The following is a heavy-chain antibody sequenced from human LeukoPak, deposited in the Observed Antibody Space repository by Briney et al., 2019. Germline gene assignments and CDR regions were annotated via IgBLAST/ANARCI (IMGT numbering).Heavy chain of an antibody. CDR1: GYSFTSYW. V-gene: IGHV5-51*01. D-gene: IGHD2-21*02. CDR2: IYPGVSDT. J-gene: IGHJ3*02. Sequence: GESLKISCKGSGYSFTSYWIGWGWPMPGKGLELMGIIYPGVSDTRYSPSFQGHVTISADKSISTAYLQWSSLKASDTAMYYCARQYCGGDCYSPTDAFDIWGQGTMVTVSS. CDR3: ARQYCGGDCYSPTDAFDI.